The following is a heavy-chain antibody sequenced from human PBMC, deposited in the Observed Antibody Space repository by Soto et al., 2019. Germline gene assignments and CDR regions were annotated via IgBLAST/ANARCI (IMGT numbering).Heavy chain of an antibody. CDR2: IKQDGSEQ. D-gene: IGHD5-18*01. Sequence: EVQLVESGGNLVQPGGSLRLSCAASGFTFRSYWISWVRQTPGKGLEWLANIKQDGSEQYYVDSVKGRFTISRDNAKNSMYLQMNSLRVEDTGVYYCACRDSAMVQTAGYWGQGTLVTVSS. CDR3: ACRDSAMVQTAGY. CDR1: GFTFRSYW. V-gene: IGHV3-7*01. J-gene: IGHJ4*02.